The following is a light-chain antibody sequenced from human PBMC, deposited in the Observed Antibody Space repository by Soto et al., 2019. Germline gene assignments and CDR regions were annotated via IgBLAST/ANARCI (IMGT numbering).Light chain of an antibody. CDR3: CSYAGSSTWV. CDR2: EDS. Sequence: QSALTQPASVSGSPGQSITISCTGTNSDVWNYNLVSWYQQYPGNAPKLMIYEDSKRPSGVSNRFSGSKSGNTASLTISGLQAEDEAGYYCCSYAGSSTWVFGGWTKLTVL. CDR1: NSDVWNYNL. V-gene: IGLV2-23*01. J-gene: IGLJ3*02.